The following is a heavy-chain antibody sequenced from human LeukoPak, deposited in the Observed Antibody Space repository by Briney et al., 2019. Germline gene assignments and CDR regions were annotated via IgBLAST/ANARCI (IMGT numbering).Heavy chain of an antibody. J-gene: IGHJ4*02. V-gene: IGHV1-2*04. CDR2: INPNSGGT. CDR3: ARGEGLYCRSASCYNGRSDY. CDR1: GYTFTGYY. D-gene: IGHD2-2*02. Sequence: ASVKVSCKASGYTFTGYYMHWVRQAPGQGLEWMGWINPNSGGTNYAQKFQGWVTMTRDTSISTAYMELSRLRSDDTAVYYCARGEGLYCRSASCYNGRSDYWGQGTLVTVSS.